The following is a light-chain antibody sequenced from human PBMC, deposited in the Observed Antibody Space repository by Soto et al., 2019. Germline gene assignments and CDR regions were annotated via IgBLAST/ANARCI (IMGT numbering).Light chain of an antibody. Sequence: IVMTQSPATLSASPGERATLSCSASQTVSNNYFAWCQQKPGQAPRVIMYGASRRATGIPDRFSGGGSGTDFTLTISRLEPEDFAVYFCQQYAGPPTTFGQGTRLEIK. V-gene: IGKV3-20*01. CDR3: QQYAGPPTT. J-gene: IGKJ5*01. CDR2: GAS. CDR1: QTVSNNY.